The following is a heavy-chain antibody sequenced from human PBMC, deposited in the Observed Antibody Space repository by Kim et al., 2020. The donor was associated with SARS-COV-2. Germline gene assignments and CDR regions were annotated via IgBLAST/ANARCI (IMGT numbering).Heavy chain of an antibody. Sequence: GGSLRLSCAASGFTFSSYAMHWVRQAPGKGLEWVAVISYDGNNKYYADSVKGRFTISRDNSKNTLYLQMNSLRAEDTAMYYCAKDFSPCIVVVPSAENALDYWGQGTMVTVSS. J-gene: IGHJ4*03. D-gene: IGHD2-2*01. CDR3: AKDFSPCIVVVPSAENALDY. V-gene: IGHV3-30-3*01. CDR1: GFTFSSYA. CDR2: ISYDGNNK.